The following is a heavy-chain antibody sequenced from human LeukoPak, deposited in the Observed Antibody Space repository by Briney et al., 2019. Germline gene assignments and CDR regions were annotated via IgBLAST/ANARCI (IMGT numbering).Heavy chain of an antibody. CDR2: IIPIFGTA. V-gene: IGHV1-69*13. CDR3: ASSGGQQLVPDY. Sequence: SVKVSCKASGGTFSSYAISWVRQAPGQGLEWMGGIIPIFGTANYAQKFQGRVTITADESTSTAYMELSSLRSEDTAVYYCASSGGQQLVPDYWGQGTLVTVSS. J-gene: IGHJ4*02. D-gene: IGHD6-13*01. CDR1: GGTFSSYA.